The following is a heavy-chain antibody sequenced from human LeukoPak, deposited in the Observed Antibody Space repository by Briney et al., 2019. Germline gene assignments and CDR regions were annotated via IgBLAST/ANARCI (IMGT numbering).Heavy chain of an antibody. D-gene: IGHD6-19*01. CDR1: GFTFDDYA. V-gene: IGHV3-9*01. Sequence: PGGSLRLSCAASGFTFDDYAMHWVRQAPGKGLEWVSGISWNSGSIGYADSVKGRFTISRDNGKNSLYLQMNSLRAEDTALYYCAKDLGIAVAGGGFDYWGQGTLVTVSS. CDR2: ISWNSGSI. CDR3: AKDLGIAVAGGGFDY. J-gene: IGHJ4*02.